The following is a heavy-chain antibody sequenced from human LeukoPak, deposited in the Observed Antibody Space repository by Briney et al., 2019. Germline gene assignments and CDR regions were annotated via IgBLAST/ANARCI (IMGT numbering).Heavy chain of an antibody. V-gene: IGHV3-7*05. Sequence: PGGSLRLSCAASGLTFSRYWMSWVRQAPGKGLEWVANIKQDGSEEYYVDSVKGRFTVSRDNAKNSLYLQMNSLRAEDTAVYYCARGESWAFDYWGQGTLVTVSS. CDR3: ARGESWAFDY. D-gene: IGHD1-26*01. CDR1: GLTFSRYW. J-gene: IGHJ4*02. CDR2: IKQDGSEE.